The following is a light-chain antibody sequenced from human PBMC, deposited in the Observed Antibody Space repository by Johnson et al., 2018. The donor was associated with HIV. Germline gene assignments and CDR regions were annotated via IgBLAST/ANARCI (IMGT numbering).Light chain of an antibody. CDR2: DND. Sequence: HSVLTQPPSVSAAPGQKVAISCSGSSSTIGNNYVSWFQHLPGAAPKLLIYDNDRRPSGVPYRFSGSKSGTSATLGITGLQTGDEADYYCGTWDSSLYAYVLGNGTKVTAL. J-gene: IGLJ1*01. CDR1: SSTIGNNY. CDR3: GTWDSSLYAYV. V-gene: IGLV1-51*02.